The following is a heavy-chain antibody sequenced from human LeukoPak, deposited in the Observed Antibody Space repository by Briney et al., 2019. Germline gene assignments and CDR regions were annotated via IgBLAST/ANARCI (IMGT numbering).Heavy chain of an antibody. CDR3: ASSGIYDSSGHHDDAFDI. D-gene: IGHD3-22*01. J-gene: IGHJ3*02. Sequence: SETLSLTCTVSGGSISSYYWSWIRQPPGKGLEWIGYIYYSGSTNYNPSLKSRVTISVDTSKNQFSLKLSSVTAADTAVYYCASSGIYDSSGHHDDAFDIWGQGTMVTVSS. CDR1: GGSISSYY. V-gene: IGHV4-59*01. CDR2: IYYSGST.